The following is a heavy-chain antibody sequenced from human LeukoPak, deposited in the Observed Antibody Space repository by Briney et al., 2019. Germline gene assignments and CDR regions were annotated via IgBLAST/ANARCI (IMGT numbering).Heavy chain of an antibody. Sequence: SETLSLTCAVSGGSISGYYWSWIRQPPGKGLEWIGYIYYSGSSNYNPSLKSRVTMSVDTSKNHFSLKLSSVTAADTAVYYCASGFRGQLGYFDYWGQGTLVTVSS. CDR3: ASGFRGQLGYFDY. CDR2: IYYSGSS. J-gene: IGHJ4*02. V-gene: IGHV4-59*01. D-gene: IGHD1-1*01. CDR1: GGSISGYY.